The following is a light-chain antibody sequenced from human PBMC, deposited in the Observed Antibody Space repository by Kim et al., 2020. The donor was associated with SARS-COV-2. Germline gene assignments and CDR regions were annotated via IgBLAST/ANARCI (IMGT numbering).Light chain of an antibody. V-gene: IGKV3-20*01. CDR3: QQYGSSLWT. J-gene: IGKJ1*01. CDR1: QRVSSSD. CDR2: GAF. Sequence: SPGEKATLSCRTSQRVSSSDLAWYQQKPGQAPRLLIYGAFSRATGIPDRFSGSWSGTDFTLTISRLEPEEFAVYYCQQYGSSLWTFGQGTKVEIK.